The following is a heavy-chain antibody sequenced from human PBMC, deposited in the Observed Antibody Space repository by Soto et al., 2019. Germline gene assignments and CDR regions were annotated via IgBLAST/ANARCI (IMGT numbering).Heavy chain of an antibody. J-gene: IGHJ4*02. Sequence: QVQLVQSGAEVKKPGASVKVSCKASGYTFTSYAMHWVRQAPGQRLEWMGWINAGNGNTKYSQKLQGRVTITRDTSASTAYMELSSLRSDDTAVYYCASGAFVGATDLGFDYWGQGTLVTVSS. D-gene: IGHD1-26*01. CDR3: ASGAFVGATDLGFDY. V-gene: IGHV1-3*01. CDR2: INAGNGNT. CDR1: GYTFTSYA.